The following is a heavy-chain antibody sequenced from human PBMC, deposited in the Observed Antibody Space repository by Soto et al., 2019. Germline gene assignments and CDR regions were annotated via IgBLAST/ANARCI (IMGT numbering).Heavy chain of an antibody. CDR2: IYYSGNT. CDR1: GYSISSGGYY. Sequence: QVQLQESGPRLVKPSQTLSLTCTVSGYSISSGGYYWSWIRQPPGKGLEWIGYIYYSGNTYYNPSLKSRLTISLDTSRNQFSLRLTSVTAADTAVYFCARDGGAEALDYWGQGTLVTVSS. CDR3: ARDGGAEALDY. V-gene: IGHV4-30-4*01. D-gene: IGHD6-13*01. J-gene: IGHJ4*02.